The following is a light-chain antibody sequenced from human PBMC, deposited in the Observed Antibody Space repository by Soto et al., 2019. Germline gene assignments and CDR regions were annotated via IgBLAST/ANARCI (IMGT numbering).Light chain of an antibody. CDR2: GAS. CDR1: ENVRTF. J-gene: IGKJ1*01. V-gene: IGKV3-11*01. CDR3: QQHSHGPPWT. Sequence: LTQSPATLYLSPGELATLSCRASENVRTFVDWYQQKPGQAPRLLIYGASNRATDIPARFSGSGSGTDFTLTISNLEPEDFAVYYCQQHSHGPPWTFGQGTKV.